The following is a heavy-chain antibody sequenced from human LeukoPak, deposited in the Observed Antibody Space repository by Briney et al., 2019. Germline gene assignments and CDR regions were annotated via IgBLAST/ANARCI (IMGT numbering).Heavy chain of an antibody. J-gene: IGHJ4*02. D-gene: IGHD4-23*01. CDR3: ARDLFPGAALRGFLSRRREDDYGGNSFDY. V-gene: IGHV1-2*06. CDR2: INPNSGGT. Sequence: ASVEVSCKASGYTFTGYYMHWVRQAPGQGLEWMGRINPNSGGTNYAQKFQGRVTMTRDTSISTAYMELSGLRSDDTAVYYCARDLFPGAALRGFLSRRREDDYGGNSFDYWGQGTLVTVSS. CDR1: GYTFTGYY.